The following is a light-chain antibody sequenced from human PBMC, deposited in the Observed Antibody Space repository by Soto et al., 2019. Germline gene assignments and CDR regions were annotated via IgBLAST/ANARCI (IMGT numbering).Light chain of an antibody. V-gene: IGKV3-20*01. CDR3: QDYGSSPQK. Sequence: DIVLTQSPGTLSLSPGERATLSCRASQRISSNYLGWYQQKPGQAPRLLIYAASSRATGIPDRFSGSGSGTDFTLTISRLEPEDFAVYYCQDYGSSPQKFGQGTKV. CDR2: AAS. J-gene: IGKJ1*01. CDR1: QRISSNY.